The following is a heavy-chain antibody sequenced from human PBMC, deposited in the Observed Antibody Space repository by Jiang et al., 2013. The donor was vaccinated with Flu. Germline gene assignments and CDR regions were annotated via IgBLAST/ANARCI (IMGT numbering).Heavy chain of an antibody. CDR2: INAGNGNT. CDR3: ARVTNNDYGAFDI. CDR1: GYTFTSYA. Sequence: GAEVKKPGASVTVSCKASGYTFTSYAMHWVRQAPGQRLEWMGWINAGNGNTKYSQKFQGRVTITRDTSASTAYMELSSLRSEDTAVYYCARVTNNDYGAFDIWGQGTMVTVSS. D-gene: IGHD4-17*01. V-gene: IGHV1-3*01. J-gene: IGHJ3*02.